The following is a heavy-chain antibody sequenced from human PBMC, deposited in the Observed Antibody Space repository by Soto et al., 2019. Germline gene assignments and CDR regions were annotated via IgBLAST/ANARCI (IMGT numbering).Heavy chain of an antibody. CDR1: GFTFSDYW. D-gene: IGHD4-17*01. Sequence: EVQLVESGGGLVQPGGSLRLSCAVSGFTFSDYWMHWVRQAPGNGLVWVSRIYTDGSRTNYADSVKGRFTISRDNAENTLYLQMNSLRAEETAVYYCARGVRGSYGLDIWGQGTMVTVSS. V-gene: IGHV3-74*01. J-gene: IGHJ3*02. CDR2: IYTDGSRT. CDR3: ARGVRGSYGLDI.